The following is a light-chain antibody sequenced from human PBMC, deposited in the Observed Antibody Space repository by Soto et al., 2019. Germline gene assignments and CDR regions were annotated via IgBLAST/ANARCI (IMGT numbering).Light chain of an antibody. Sequence: EIVLTQSPGTLSSSPGERATLSCRASQSVSSYLAWYQQKPGQAPRLLIYDASNRATGIPARFSGSGSGTDFTLTISSLEPEDFAVYYCQQRSNWPPAFGQGTKLEIK. CDR2: DAS. V-gene: IGKV3-11*01. CDR3: QQRSNWPPA. J-gene: IGKJ2*01. CDR1: QSVSSY.